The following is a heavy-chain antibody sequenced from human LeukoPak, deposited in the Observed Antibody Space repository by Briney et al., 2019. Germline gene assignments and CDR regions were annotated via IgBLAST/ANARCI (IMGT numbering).Heavy chain of an antibody. D-gene: IGHD2-2*01. CDR1: GFTFSSYG. J-gene: IGHJ4*02. CDR3: AKDKCSSTSCYHDY. Sequence: GGSLRLSCAASGFTFSSYGMHWVRQAPGKGLEWVAVISYDGSNKCYADSVKGRFTISRDNSKNTLYLQMNSLRAEDTAVYYCAKDKCSSTSCYHDYWGQGTLVTVSS. CDR2: ISYDGSNK. V-gene: IGHV3-30*18.